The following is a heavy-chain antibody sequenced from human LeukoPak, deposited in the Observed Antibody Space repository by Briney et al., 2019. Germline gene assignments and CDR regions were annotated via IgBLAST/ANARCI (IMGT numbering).Heavy chain of an antibody. CDR1: GGSFSGYY. CDR2: INHSGST. J-gene: IGHJ5*02. V-gene: IGHV4-34*01. D-gene: IGHD6-13*01. CDR3: ARDHPGGAAANRGWFDP. Sequence: SETLSLTCAVYGGSFSGYYWSWIRQPPGKGLEWIGEINHSGSTNYNPSLKSRVTISVDTPKNQFSLKLSSVTAADTAVYYCARDHPGGAAANRGWFDPWGQGTLVTVSS.